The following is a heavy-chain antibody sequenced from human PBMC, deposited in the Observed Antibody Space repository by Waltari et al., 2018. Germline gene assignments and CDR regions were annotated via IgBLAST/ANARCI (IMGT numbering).Heavy chain of an antibody. J-gene: IGHJ3*02. CDR1: GFTFSSYD. Sequence: EVQLVESGGGLVQPGGSLRLSCAASGFTFSSYDMHWVRQATGKGLEWFSAIGTAGDTYYPGSVKGRFTISRENAKNSLYLQMNSLRAGDTAVYYCARGREGQDAFDIWGQGTMVTVSS. CDR2: IGTAGDT. V-gene: IGHV3-13*01. CDR3: ARGREGQDAFDI.